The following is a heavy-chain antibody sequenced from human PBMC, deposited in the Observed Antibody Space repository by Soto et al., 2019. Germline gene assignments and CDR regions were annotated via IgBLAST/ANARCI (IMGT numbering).Heavy chain of an antibody. V-gene: IGHV1-8*01. CDR3: ARDSTDSLGAFDI. CDR2: MNPNSGNT. CDR1: GYTFTSYD. D-gene: IGHD1-1*01. Sequence: ASVKVSCKASGYTFTSYDINWVRQATGQGLEWMGWMNPNSGNTGYAQKFQGRVTMTRNTSISTAYMELSSLRSEDTAVYYCARDSTDSLGAFDIWGQGTMVTVSS. J-gene: IGHJ3*02.